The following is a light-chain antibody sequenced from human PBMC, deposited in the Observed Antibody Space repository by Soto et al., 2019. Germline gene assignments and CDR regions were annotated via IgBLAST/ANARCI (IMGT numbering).Light chain of an antibody. Sequence: IAMTQSQAPLSVSPRERPILSCRSSQSLRTSFLAWYQQKPGQAPTLLIYGASRRATGIPDRFSGSGSGTDFTLTISRLEPEDFAVYYCQHCQPYGDSPPLTFGGGTKVDIK. CDR3: QHCQPYGDSPPLT. V-gene: IGKV3-20*01. CDR1: QSLRTSF. CDR2: GAS. J-gene: IGKJ4*01.